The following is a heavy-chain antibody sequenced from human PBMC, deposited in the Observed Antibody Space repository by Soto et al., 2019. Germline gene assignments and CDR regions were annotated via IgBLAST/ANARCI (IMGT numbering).Heavy chain of an antibody. J-gene: IGHJ6*02. Sequence: SETLSLTCTVSGGSVSSGIYYWSWIRQPPGKGLEWIGYIYYSGNTNYNPSLKSRVTVSVDTSKNQFSLKLSSVTAADTAVYYCAREGVLWFGERPHYYGMDVWGQGTTVT. CDR1: GGSVSSGIYY. CDR2: IYYSGNT. V-gene: IGHV4-61*01. D-gene: IGHD3-10*01. CDR3: AREGVLWFGERPHYYGMDV.